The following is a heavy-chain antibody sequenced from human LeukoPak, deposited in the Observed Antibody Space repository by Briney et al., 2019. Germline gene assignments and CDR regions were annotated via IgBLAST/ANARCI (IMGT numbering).Heavy chain of an antibody. CDR3: ARGWSSYYFDY. J-gene: IGHJ4*02. CDR1: GFTFSSYS. CDR2: VGSSSSYI. V-gene: IGHV3-21*01. D-gene: IGHD2-15*01. Sequence: TGGSLRLSCAVSGFTFSSYSMSWVRQAPGKGLEWVSSVGSSSSYIYYAAPVRGRFTISRDNAKNSLYLQMNGLRAEDTAVYYCARGWSSYYFDYWGQGTLVTVSS.